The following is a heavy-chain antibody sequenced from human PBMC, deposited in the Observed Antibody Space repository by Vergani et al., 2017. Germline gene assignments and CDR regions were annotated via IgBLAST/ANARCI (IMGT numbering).Heavy chain of an antibody. J-gene: IGHJ4*02. CDR2: INHSGST. Sequence: VQLQQWGAGLLKPSETLSLTCAVYGGSFSGYYWSWIRQPPGKGLEWVGEINHSGSTNYNPSPKSRVTISVDTSKNQFSLKLSFVTAAATAVYYCSGGAQYCSSTSFYTSPVDDWGQGTLVTVYS. CDR3: SGGAQYCSSTSFYTSPVDD. D-gene: IGHD2-2*02. CDR1: GGSFSGYY. V-gene: IGHV4-34*01.